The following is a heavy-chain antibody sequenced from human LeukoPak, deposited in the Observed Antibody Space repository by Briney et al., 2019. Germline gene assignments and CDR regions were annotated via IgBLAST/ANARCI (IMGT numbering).Heavy chain of an antibody. CDR1: GFTFSSYT. CDR3: TRGLRYFDS. J-gene: IGHJ4*02. V-gene: IGHV3-48*01. Sequence: GGSLRLSCAASGFTFSSYTMHWVRQAPGKGLQWVSYTNTISNNIFYADSLKGRFTISRDNAKNSLYLQMNSLRVEDTAVYYCTRGLRYFDSWGQGTLVTVSS. CDR2: TNTISNNI. D-gene: IGHD5-12*01.